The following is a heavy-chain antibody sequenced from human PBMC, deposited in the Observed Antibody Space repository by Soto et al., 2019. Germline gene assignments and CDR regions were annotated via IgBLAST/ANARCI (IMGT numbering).Heavy chain of an antibody. CDR2: VNPSGGST. CDR1: GYTFTSYY. D-gene: IGHD3-16*01. CDR3: ARDKGPYSTYNDDYYYYGMDV. V-gene: IGHV1-46*01. Sequence: GASVKVSCKASGYTFTSYYLHWVRQAPGQGLEWMGIVNPSGGSTSYARKFQGRVTMTRDTSTSTVYMELSSLRSEDTAVYYCARDKGPYSTYNDDYYYYGMDVWGQGTTVTVS. J-gene: IGHJ6*02.